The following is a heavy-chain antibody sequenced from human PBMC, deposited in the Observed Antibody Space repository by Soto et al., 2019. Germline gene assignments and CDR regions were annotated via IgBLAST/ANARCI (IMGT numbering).Heavy chain of an antibody. J-gene: IGHJ4*02. CDR2: ISAYNGNT. D-gene: IGHD2-2*01. Sequence: QVQLVQSGAEVKKPGASVKVSCKASGYTFASYAISWMRQAPGQGLEWMGWISAYNGNTNYAQKLQGRVTMTTDTSSTAAYMELRSLRSDDTAVYYCGSAPPPPAYWGQGTLVTVSS. CDR3: GSAPPPPAY. V-gene: IGHV1-18*01. CDR1: GYTFASYA.